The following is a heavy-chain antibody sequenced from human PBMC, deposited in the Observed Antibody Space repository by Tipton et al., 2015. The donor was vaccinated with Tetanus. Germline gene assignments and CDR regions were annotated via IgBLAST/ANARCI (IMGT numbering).Heavy chain of an antibody. J-gene: IGHJ6*02. V-gene: IGHV4-4*07. D-gene: IGHD1-26*01. CDR2: VYSSGST. CDR3: ARDFRERSGTYYSYYYTMDV. Sequence: TLSLTCTVSGGSLNTFYWNWIRQPAGKGLEWIGRVYSSGSTNYNPSLKSRVTMSIDASKYQFSLELTSVTAADTAVYYCARDFRERSGTYYSYYYTMDVWGQGTTVTVSS. CDR1: GGSLNTFY.